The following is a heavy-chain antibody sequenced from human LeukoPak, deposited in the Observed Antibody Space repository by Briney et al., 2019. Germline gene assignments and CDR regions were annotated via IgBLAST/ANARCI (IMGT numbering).Heavy chain of an antibody. CDR2: IRGSGEST. CDR3: AKDRISYTTSPGELSH. D-gene: IGHD3-10*01. Sequence: GGSLRLSCAASGFIFNTYAMSWVRQAPGKGLEWVSTIRGSGESTHYADSVQGRFTISRDNSLYTVYLQMDSLRGDDTAVYYCAKDRISYTTSPGELSHWGQGTLVIVSS. J-gene: IGHJ4*02. CDR1: GFIFNTYA. V-gene: IGHV3-23*01.